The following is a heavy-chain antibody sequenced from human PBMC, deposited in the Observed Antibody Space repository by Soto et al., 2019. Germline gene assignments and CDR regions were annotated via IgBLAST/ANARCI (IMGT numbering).Heavy chain of an antibody. D-gene: IGHD1-26*01. V-gene: IGHV1-18*01. Sequence: QVQLVQSGAEVKKPGASVKVSCKASGYTFTSYGLSWVRQAPGQGLEWMGRISAYNYNTNYAQKLQGRGTMTTHTSTSTAYMELRSLRSDDTTVYYCAGVVGALGHGFDPWGQETLVTVSS. CDR2: ISAYNYNT. J-gene: IGHJ5*02. CDR1: GYTFTSYG. CDR3: AGVVGALGHGFDP.